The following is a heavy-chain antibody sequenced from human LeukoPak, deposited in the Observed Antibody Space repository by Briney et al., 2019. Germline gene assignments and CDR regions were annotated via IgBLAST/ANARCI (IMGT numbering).Heavy chain of an antibody. V-gene: IGHV1-2*06. J-gene: IGHJ4*02. CDR2: INPNNGGT. Sequence: ASVKVSCKASGYTFTGYYMHWVRQAPGQGLEWMGRINPNNGGTNCAQKFQGRVTMTGDTSISTAYMEPNSLRSDDTAMYYCARESGSYHGNDYWGQGTLVTVSS. CDR3: ARESGSYHGNDY. CDR1: GYTFTGYY. D-gene: IGHD1-26*01.